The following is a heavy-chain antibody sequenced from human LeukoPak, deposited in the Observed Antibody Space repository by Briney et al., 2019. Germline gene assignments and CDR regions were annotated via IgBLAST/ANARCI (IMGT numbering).Heavy chain of an antibody. Sequence: SETLSLTCAVYGGSFSGYYWSWIRQPPGKGLEWIGEINHSGSTNYNPSLKSRVTISVDTSKNQFSLKLSSVTAADTAVYYCARGYRTYYYGSGSGQNDYWGQGTLVTVSS. J-gene: IGHJ4*02. CDR3: ARGYRTYYYGSGSGQNDY. V-gene: IGHV4-34*01. CDR1: GGSFSGYY. D-gene: IGHD3-10*01. CDR2: INHSGST.